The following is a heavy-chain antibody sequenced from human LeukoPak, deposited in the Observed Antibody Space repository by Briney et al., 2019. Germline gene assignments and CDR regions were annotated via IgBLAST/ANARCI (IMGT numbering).Heavy chain of an antibody. CDR2: SSGRGRTI. V-gene: IGHV3-23*01. CDR1: GFLLSNHP. D-gene: IGHD5-18*01. J-gene: IGHJ4*02. CDR3: TKNVMVKRYIDF. Sequence: PGGPMRLSCAASGFLLSNHPMIGLREAPGGAVQGIADSSGRGRTIEYEDSVKGRFTISRDNSKNTLSLQMNSLRVEDTAIYYCTKNVMVKRYIDFWGEGTVVTVSS.